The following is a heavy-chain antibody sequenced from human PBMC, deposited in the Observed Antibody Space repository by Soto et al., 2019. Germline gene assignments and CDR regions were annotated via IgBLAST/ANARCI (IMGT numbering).Heavy chain of an antibody. V-gene: IGHV4-31*03. CDR3: ARDVFWATEDYYYGMDV. J-gene: IGHJ6*02. D-gene: IGHD5-12*01. CDR2: IYYSGST. Sequence: SETLSLTCTVSGGXISSGGYYWSWIRQHPGKGLEWIGYIYYSGSTYYNPSLKSRVTISVDTSKNQFSLKLSSVTAADTAVYYCARDVFWATEDYYYGMDVWGQGTTVTVSS. CDR1: GGXISSGGYY.